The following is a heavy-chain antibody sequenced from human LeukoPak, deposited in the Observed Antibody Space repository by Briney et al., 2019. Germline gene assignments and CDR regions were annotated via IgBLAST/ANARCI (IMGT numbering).Heavy chain of an antibody. D-gene: IGHD1-1*01. J-gene: IGHJ3*02. V-gene: IGHV3-30*07. Sequence: GGSLRLSCAASGFTFSSYPIHWVRQAPGKGLEWVAVVSDDGNKKFDADFVKGRFTISRDNAKNSLYLQLNSLRAEDTAIYYCVRDLSPVSDRNVWYDALDIWGQGTMVTVSS. CDR3: VRDLSPVSDRNVWYDALDI. CDR2: VSDDGNKK. CDR1: GFTFSSYP.